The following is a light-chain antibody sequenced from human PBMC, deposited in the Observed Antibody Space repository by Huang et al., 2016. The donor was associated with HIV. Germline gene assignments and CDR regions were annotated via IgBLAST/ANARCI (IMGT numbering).Light chain of an antibody. CDR2: AAS. CDR3: HQYNKEHT. J-gene: IGKJ2*01. CDR1: QSISSD. Sequence: EIVMTQSPATLSVSPGERVTLSCRASQSISSDLAWFQQKPGQPPRLLIYAASTRATGIPARFSGRGSGTAFTLTLSSVQSEDFAVYFCHQYNKEHTFGQGTKLDIK. V-gene: IGKV3-15*01.